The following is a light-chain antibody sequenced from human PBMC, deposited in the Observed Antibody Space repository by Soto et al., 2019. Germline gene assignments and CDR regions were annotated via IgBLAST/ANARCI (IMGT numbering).Light chain of an antibody. CDR3: QHFGSSPTRFT. CDR1: QNVNSSS. V-gene: IGKV3-20*01. Sequence: IVLTQSPATLSLSPGERATLSCRASQNVNSSSLTWYQQKPGQAPRLLLYDASSRATDIPDKFSGSRSGTHFTLPISRLEPEDFAVYYCQHFGSSPTRFTLRLGPKQEIK. CDR2: DAS. J-gene: IGKJ2*01.